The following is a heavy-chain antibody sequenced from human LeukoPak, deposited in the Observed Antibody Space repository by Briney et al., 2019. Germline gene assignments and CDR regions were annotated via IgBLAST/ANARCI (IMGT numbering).Heavy chain of an antibody. CDR1: GASIRSGDYY. V-gene: IGHV4-30-4*01. D-gene: IGHD2-15*01. J-gene: IGHJ3*02. CDR3: ARDCSGGSCYGAFDI. Sequence: PSETLPLTCTVSGASIRSGDYYWSWIRQPPGKGLEWIGYIYDSGSTYYNPSLKSRITISVDTSENRFSLKLSSVTATDTAVYYCARDCSGGSCYGAFDIWGQGTMVTVSS. CDR2: IYDSGST.